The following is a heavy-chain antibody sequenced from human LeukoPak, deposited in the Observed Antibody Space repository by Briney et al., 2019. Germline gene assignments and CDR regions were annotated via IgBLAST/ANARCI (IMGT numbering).Heavy chain of an antibody. CDR2: IHNSEST. J-gene: IGHJ4*02. Sequence: SETLSLTCTVSGGSISTSSYYWGWIRQPPGKGLEWIGNIHNSESTYYNPPLKSRVTMSVDTSKNQFSLKLSSVTAADTAVYYCARQVTFGYAFAYYFDYWGQGSLVTVSS. CDR1: GGSISTSSYY. D-gene: IGHD5-18*01. V-gene: IGHV4-39*01. CDR3: ARQVTFGYAFAYYFDY.